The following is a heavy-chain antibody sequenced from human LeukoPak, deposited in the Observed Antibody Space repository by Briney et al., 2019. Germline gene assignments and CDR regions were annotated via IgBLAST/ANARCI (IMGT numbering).Heavy chain of an antibody. CDR2: ISGSGGST. Sequence: PGGSLRLSCAASGFTFSSYAMSWVRQAPGKGLEWVSAISGSGGSTYYADSVKGRFTISRDNSKSTLYLQMNSLRAEDTAVYYCAKGVSSGSSPFDYWGQGTLVTVSS. CDR1: GFTFSSYA. D-gene: IGHD3-10*01. V-gene: IGHV3-23*01. CDR3: AKGVSSGSSPFDY. J-gene: IGHJ4*02.